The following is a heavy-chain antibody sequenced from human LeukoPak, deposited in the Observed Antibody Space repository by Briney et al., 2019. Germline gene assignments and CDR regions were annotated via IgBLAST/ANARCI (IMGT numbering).Heavy chain of an antibody. J-gene: IGHJ4*02. CDR2: IYYSGST. CDR3: ARVASGYYEDY. CDR1: GGSISGYY. V-gene: IGHV4-59*01. D-gene: IGHD3-3*01. Sequence: SETLSLTCTVSGGSISGYYWSWIRQPPGKGLEWIGYIYYSGSTNYNPSLKGRVTISVDTSKNQFSLKLSSVTAADTAVYYCARVASGYYEDYWGQGTLVTVSS.